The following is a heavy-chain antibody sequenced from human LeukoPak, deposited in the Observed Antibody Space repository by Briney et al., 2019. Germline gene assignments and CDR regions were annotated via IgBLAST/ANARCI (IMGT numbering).Heavy chain of an antibody. V-gene: IGHV4-59*01. CDR3: ASSNLGSLGQFDP. Sequence: PSETLSLTCTVSGGSISNYYWSWIRQPPGKGLEWIGFIHYNGGANYNASLNSRATISRDTSRSQVSLKLTSVTAADTAVYYCASSNLGSLGQFDPWGQGTLVTVSS. J-gene: IGHJ5*02. D-gene: IGHD3-10*01. CDR2: IHYNGGA. CDR1: GGSISNYY.